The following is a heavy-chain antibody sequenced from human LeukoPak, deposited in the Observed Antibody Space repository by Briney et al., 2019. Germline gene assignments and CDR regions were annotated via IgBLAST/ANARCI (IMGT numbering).Heavy chain of an antibody. V-gene: IGHV4-39*02. CDR1: GGSISSTTYS. Sequence: PSEILSLTCTVSGGSISSTTYSWGWIRQPPGKGLEWIGTIYYSGTTYYNPSLKSRVTISVDTSKNQFSLELSSMTAADTAVYYCVRGPTLKYFHHWGQGTLVSVSS. CDR2: IYYSGTT. J-gene: IGHJ1*01. CDR3: VRGPTLKYFHH.